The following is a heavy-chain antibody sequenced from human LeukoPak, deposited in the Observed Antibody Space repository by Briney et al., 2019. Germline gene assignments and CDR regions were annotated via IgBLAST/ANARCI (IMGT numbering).Heavy chain of an antibody. J-gene: IGHJ4*02. CDR3: AKTAGYFDH. CDR2: VGGCGDIT. Sequence: PGGSLRLSCAASGFTFSNYGMTWIRRAPGKGLEWVSAVGGCGDITYYSNSVKGRFPVSRDNSKNTLYLQMNSLRVDDTAVYYCAKTAGYFDHWGQGTLVTVSS. CDR1: GFTFSNYG. V-gene: IGHV3-23*01.